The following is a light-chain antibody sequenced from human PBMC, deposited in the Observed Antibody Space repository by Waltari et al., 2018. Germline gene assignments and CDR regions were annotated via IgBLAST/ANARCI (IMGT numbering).Light chain of an antibody. V-gene: IGKV3-20*01. CDR3: QQYNYWPPAYT. J-gene: IGKJ2*01. CDR1: QSVRSSY. Sequence: EIVLTQSPGTLSLSPGERATLSCRASQSVRSSYLAWYQQKPGQAPRLLIYGASSRATGIPDRFSGSGSGTDFTLTISRLEPEDFAVYYCQQYNYWPPAYTFGQGTKLEIK. CDR2: GAS.